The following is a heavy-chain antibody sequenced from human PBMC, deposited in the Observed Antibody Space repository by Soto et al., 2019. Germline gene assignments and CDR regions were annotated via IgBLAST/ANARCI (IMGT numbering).Heavy chain of an antibody. V-gene: IGHV4-59*01. D-gene: IGHD5-12*01. Sequence: QVQLQESGPGLVKPSETLSLTCTVSGGSISSYYRSWILQPPGKGLEWIGYIYYSGSTNYNPSLKSRVTISVDTSKIQFSLKLSSVTAADTAVYYCARGLRDGYANWGQGTLVTVSS. CDR1: GGSISSYY. CDR2: IYYSGST. J-gene: IGHJ4*02. CDR3: ARGLRDGYAN.